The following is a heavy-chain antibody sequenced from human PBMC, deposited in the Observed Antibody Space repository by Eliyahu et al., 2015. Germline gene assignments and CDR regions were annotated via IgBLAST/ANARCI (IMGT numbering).Heavy chain of an antibody. V-gene: IGHV4-34*01. Sequence: QVQLQQWGAGLLKPSETLSLTCAVSGGSLSGRYWSWIRQPPGKGLEWIGETSHSGNTKYNPSLKSRVTISVDTSRSQFSLKLSSVTAADTAVYYCARNNWFDPWGQGTLVTVSS. CDR3: ARNNWFDP. J-gene: IGHJ5*02. CDR2: TSHSGNT. CDR1: GGSLSGRY.